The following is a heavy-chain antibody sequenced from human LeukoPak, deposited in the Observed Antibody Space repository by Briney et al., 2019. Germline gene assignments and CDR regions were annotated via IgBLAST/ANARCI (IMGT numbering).Heavy chain of an antibody. V-gene: IGHV4-4*07. CDR2: IYTSGST. CDR3: ARRHIAARQANAFDL. D-gene: IGHD6-6*01. Sequence: PSETLSLTCTVSGGSISSYYWSWIRQPAGKGLEWIGRIYTSGSTNYNPSLKSRVTMSVDTSKNQFSLKLSSVTAADTAVYYCARRHIAARQANAFDLWGPGTVVTVSS. CDR1: GGSISSYY. J-gene: IGHJ3*01.